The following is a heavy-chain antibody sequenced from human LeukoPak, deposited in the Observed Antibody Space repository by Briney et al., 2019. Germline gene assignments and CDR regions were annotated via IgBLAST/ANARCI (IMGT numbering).Heavy chain of an antibody. CDR3: VRDYSNFVQGD. D-gene: IGHD4-11*01. J-gene: IGHJ4*02. CDR1: GASISSSHYY. V-gene: IGHV4-39*02. CDR2: IYSGGET. Sequence: SATLSLTCTVSGASISSSHYYWGWIRQSPGQGLEWIGSIYSGGETHYNPSLNSRVTIFLDTSKNRFSLNLISVTATDTAVYYCVRDYSNFVQGDWGQGTLVTVSS.